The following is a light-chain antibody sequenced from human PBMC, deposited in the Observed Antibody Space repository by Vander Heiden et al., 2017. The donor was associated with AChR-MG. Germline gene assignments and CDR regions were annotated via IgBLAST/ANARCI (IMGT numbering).Light chain of an antibody. V-gene: IGLV1-47*01. CDR3: AAWDDSLSAPWV. Sequence: QSVLTQPPPASGPPRQRVPISCSGSSSNIGSNYVYWYQQLPGTAPNILIYRNNQRPSGVPDRFSGSKSGTSAALAISGLRSEDEADYYCAAWDDSLSAPWVFGGGTKLTVL. CDR1: SSNIGSNY. J-gene: IGLJ3*02. CDR2: RNN.